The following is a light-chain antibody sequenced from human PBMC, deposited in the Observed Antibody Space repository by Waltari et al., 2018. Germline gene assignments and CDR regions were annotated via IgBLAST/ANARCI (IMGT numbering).Light chain of an antibody. CDR1: QDIGNY. CDR2: AVS. CDR3: LQHYTYPPT. Sequence: DIQMTQSPSAMSASVGDRVAITCRASQDIGNYLAWFQQKPGTVPKRLIYAVSSVESGVPSRFSGSDSGTEFTLTINRLQPEDLATYCCLQHYTYPPTFGQGTRLEI. J-gene: IGKJ5*01. V-gene: IGKV1-17*03.